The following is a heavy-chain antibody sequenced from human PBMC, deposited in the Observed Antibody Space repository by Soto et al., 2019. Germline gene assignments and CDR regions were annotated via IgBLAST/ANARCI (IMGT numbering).Heavy chain of an antibody. CDR3: ARLRIYCSSTSCYEDYYYMDV. CDR1: GFTFSDYY. Sequence: GGSLRLSCAASGFTFSDYYMSWIRQAPGKGLEWVSYISSSGSTIYYADSVKGRFTISRDNAKNSLYLQMNSLRAEDTAVYYCARLRIYCSSTSCYEDYYYMDVWGKGTTVTVSS. J-gene: IGHJ6*03. D-gene: IGHD2-2*01. V-gene: IGHV3-11*01. CDR2: ISSSGSTI.